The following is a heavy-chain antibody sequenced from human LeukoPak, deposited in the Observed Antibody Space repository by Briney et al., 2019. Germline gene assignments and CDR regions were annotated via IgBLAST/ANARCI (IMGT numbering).Heavy chain of an antibody. CDR3: ARVPVAGTTGDDY. CDR1: GFTFSSYS. Sequence: GGSLRLSCAASGFTFSSYSMNWVRQAPGKVLEWVSSISSSSYIYYADSVKGRFTISRDNAKNSLYLQMNSLRAEDTAVYYCARVPVAGTTGDDYWGQGTLVTVSS. D-gene: IGHD6-19*01. V-gene: IGHV3-21*01. J-gene: IGHJ4*02. CDR2: ISSSSYI.